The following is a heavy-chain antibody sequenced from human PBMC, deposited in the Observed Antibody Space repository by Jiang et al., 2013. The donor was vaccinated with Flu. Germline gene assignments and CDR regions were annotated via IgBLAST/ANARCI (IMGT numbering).Heavy chain of an antibody. Sequence: SGPGLVKPSQTLSLTCTVSGGSISSGGYYWSWIRQHPGKGLEWIGYIYYSGSTYYNPSLKSRVTISVDTSKNQFSLKLSSVTAADTAVYYCARGGIAVAQDDAFDIWGQGTMVTVSS. CDR3: ARGGIAVAQDDAFDI. CDR1: GGSISSGGYY. CDR2: IYYSGST. V-gene: IGHV4-31*03. J-gene: IGHJ3*02. D-gene: IGHD6-19*01.